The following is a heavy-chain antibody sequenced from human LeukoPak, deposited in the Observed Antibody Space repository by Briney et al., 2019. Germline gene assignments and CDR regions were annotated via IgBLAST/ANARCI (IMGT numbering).Heavy chain of an antibody. CDR2: IYYSGST. D-gene: IGHD6-13*01. Sequence: SETLSLTCTVSGGSISSYYWSWIRQPPGKGLEWIGYIYYSGSTNYNPSLKSRVTISVDTSKNQFSLKLSSVTAADTAVYYCARDAGSIAAAGTFDYWGQGTLVTVSS. V-gene: IGHV4-59*01. J-gene: IGHJ4*02. CDR3: ARDAGSIAAAGTFDY. CDR1: GGSISSYY.